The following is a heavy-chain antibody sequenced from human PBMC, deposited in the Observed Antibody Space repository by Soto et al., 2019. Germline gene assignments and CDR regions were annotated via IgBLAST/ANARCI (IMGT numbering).Heavy chain of an antibody. V-gene: IGHV1-3*01. CDR1: GYTFTGYA. D-gene: IGHD3-22*01. CDR3: ARAQIDYDSSGYPKSFYFDY. Sequence: ASVKVSCKASGYTFTGYAMHWVRQAPGQRLEWMGWINAGNGNTKYSQKFQGRVTITRDTSASTAYMELSSLRSEDTAVYYCARAQIDYDSSGYPKSFYFDYWGQGTLVTVSS. CDR2: INAGNGNT. J-gene: IGHJ4*02.